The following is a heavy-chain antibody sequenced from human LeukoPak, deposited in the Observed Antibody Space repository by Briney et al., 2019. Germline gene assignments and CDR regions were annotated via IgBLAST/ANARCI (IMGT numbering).Heavy chain of an antibody. V-gene: IGHV4-34*01. J-gene: IGHJ3*02. Sequence: SETLSLTCAVYGGSFSGYYWSWIRQPPGKGLEWIGEINHSGSTNYNPSLKSRVTFSVDTSKNQFSLKLSSVTAADTAVYSCARNDASDKPHDAFDIWGQGTMVTVSS. CDR2: INHSGST. CDR1: GGSFSGYY. CDR3: ARNDASDKPHDAFDI. D-gene: IGHD1-1*01.